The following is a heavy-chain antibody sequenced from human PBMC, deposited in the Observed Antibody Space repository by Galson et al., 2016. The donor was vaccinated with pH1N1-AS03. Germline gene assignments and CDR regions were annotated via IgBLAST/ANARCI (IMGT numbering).Heavy chain of an antibody. Sequence: ETLSLTCTVSGYSISSGYYWGWIRQPPGKGLEWIESMYYSGSTYYNPSLKSRVTISVDTSKNQFSLKLSSVTAADTAVYYCARLWIQPSQRGAFDIWGQGTMVTVSS. J-gene: IGHJ3*02. V-gene: IGHV4-38-2*02. CDR1: GYSISSGYY. CDR2: MYYSGST. D-gene: IGHD5-18*01. CDR3: ARLWIQPSQRGAFDI.